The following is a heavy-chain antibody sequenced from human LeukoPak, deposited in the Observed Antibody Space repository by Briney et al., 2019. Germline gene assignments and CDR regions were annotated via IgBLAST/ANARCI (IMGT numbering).Heavy chain of an antibody. CDR2: ISYDGSNK. D-gene: IGHD3-10*01. CDR1: GFTFSSYA. Sequence: PGGSLRLSCAASGFTFSSYAMHWVRQAPGKGLEWVAVISYDGSNKYYADSVKGRFTISRDNSKNTLYLQMNSLRAEDTAVYYCARPYGSGSEYYYYGMDVWGKGTTVTVSS. J-gene: IGHJ6*04. CDR3: ARPYGSGSEYYYYGMDV. V-gene: IGHV3-30*04.